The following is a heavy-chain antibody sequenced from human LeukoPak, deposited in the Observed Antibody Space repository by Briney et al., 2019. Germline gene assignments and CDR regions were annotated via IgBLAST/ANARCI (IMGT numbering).Heavy chain of an antibody. Sequence: SETLSLTCTVSGGSISSDYWSWIRQPPGKGLEWVGYIYYSVSANYNHSLKSRVTISVDTSKNQSSLKLSSVTAADTAVYYCARGGGRIAAAGTGKYYYYYGMAVRGQGTTVTVSS. CDR3: ARGGGRIAAAGTGKYYYYYGMAV. V-gene: IGHV4-59*01. CDR2: IYYSVSA. J-gene: IGHJ6*02. CDR1: GGSISSDY. D-gene: IGHD6-13*01.